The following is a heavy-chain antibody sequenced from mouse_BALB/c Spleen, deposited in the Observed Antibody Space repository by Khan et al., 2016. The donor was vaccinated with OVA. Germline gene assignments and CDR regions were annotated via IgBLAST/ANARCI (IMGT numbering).Heavy chain of an antibody. Sequence: EVQLQESGPGLVKPSQSLSLTCTVTGYSITSGYGWNCIRQFPGNKLEWMGYISYSGSTNYNPSLKSRIFITRDTSKNQFFLQLNSVTTEDTATYYCARTARIKYWGQGTTLTVSS. CDR2: ISYSGST. CDR3: ARTARIKY. J-gene: IGHJ2*01. CDR1: GYSITSGYG. D-gene: IGHD1-2*01. V-gene: IGHV3-2*02.